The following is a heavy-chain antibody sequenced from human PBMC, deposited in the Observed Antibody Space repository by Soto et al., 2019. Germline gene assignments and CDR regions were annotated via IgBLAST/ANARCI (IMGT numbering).Heavy chain of an antibody. D-gene: IGHD3-10*01. V-gene: IGHV1-46*01. J-gene: IGHJ4*02. Sequence: GASVKVSCKASGYTFTSYYMHWVRQASGQGLEWMGIINPSGGSTSYAQKFQGRVTMTRDTSTSTIYMELSSLRSEDTAVYYCARARAGSGSYYNDWGQGTLVTVSS. CDR2: INPSGGST. CDR1: GYTFTSYY. CDR3: ARARAGSGSYYND.